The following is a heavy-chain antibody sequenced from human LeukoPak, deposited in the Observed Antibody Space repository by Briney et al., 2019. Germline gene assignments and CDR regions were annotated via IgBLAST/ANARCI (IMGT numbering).Heavy chain of an antibody. D-gene: IGHD3-10*01. CDR1: GFTVSSNY. CDR2: INWNGGST. J-gene: IGHJ6*03. V-gene: IGHV3-20*04. CDR3: ARDYYYGSGMGIFYYYYYYMDV. Sequence: GGSLRLSCAASGFTVSSNYMSWVRQAPGKGLEWVSGINWNGGSTGYADSVKGRFTISRDNAKNSLYLQMNSLRAEDTALYYCARDYYYGSGMGIFYYYYYYMDVWGKGTTVTVSS.